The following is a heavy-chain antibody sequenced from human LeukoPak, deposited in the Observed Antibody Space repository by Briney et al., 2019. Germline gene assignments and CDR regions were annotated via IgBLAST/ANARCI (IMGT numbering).Heavy chain of an antibody. V-gene: IGHV3-30*02. CDR2: IRYDGSNK. Sequence: GGSLRLSCAVSAFTFSSYGMHWVRQAPGKGLEWVAFIRYDGSNKYYEDSVKGRLTISRDNSKNTLYLQMNSLRAEDPAVYYCAKSPRYCSSTSCSHALYYFDYWGQGTLVTVSS. J-gene: IGHJ4*02. CDR3: AKSPRYCSSTSCSHALYYFDY. D-gene: IGHD2-2*01. CDR1: AFTFSSYG.